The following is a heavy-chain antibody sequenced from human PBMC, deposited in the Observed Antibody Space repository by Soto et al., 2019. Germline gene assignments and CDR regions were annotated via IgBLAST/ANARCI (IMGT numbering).Heavy chain of an antibody. J-gene: IGHJ5*02. Sequence: ASVKVSCKASGYTFTSYDINWVRQATGQGLEWMGWMNPNSSNTGYAQKFQGRVTMTRNTSISTAYMELSSLRSEDTAVYYCARGNRRAVAPGNWFDPWGQGTLVTVSS. CDR2: MNPNSSNT. CDR3: ARGNRRAVAPGNWFDP. CDR1: GYTFTSYD. V-gene: IGHV1-8*01. D-gene: IGHD6-19*01.